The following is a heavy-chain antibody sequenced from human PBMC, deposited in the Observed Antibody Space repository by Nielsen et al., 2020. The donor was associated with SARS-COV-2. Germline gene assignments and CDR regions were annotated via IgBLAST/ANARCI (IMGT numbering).Heavy chain of an antibody. J-gene: IGHJ6*02. D-gene: IGHD3-9*01. CDR1: GYTFTSYA. V-gene: IGHV1-3*01. Sequence: ASVKVSCKASGYTFTSYAMHWVRQAPGQRLEWMGWINAGNGNTKYSQKFQGRVTITRDTSASTAYMELSSLRSEDTAVYYCARARLVGYYYYGMDVWGQGTTVTASS. CDR2: INAGNGNT. CDR3: ARARLVGYYYYGMDV.